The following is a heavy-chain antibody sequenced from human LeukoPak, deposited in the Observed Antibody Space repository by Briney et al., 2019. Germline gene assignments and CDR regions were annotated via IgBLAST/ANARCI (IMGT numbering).Heavy chain of an antibody. CDR1: GFTFTNAW. CDR3: TTITRFPPFYYYMDV. D-gene: IGHD1-14*01. Sequence: PGGSLRLSCAASGFTFTNAWMTWVRQAPGKGLEWVGRIKSKSDGGTTDYAAPVKGGFTISRDDSKNTLYLQMNSLKTVDTAVYYCTTITRFPPFYYYMDVWGKGTTVTVSS. CDR2: IKSKSDGGTT. J-gene: IGHJ6*03. V-gene: IGHV3-15*01.